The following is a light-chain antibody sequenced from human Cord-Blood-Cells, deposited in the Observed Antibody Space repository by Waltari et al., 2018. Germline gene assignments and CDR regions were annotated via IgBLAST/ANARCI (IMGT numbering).Light chain of an antibody. Sequence: EIVLTQSPGTLPLSPGERATLSCRASQSVSSSYFAWYQQKPGQAPRHLIYASSSRATGIPDRFSGSGSGTDFTLTISRLEPEDLAVYYCQQYRAFGQGTKVEIK. CDR2: ASS. CDR3: QQYRA. J-gene: IGKJ1*01. V-gene: IGKV3-20*01. CDR1: QSVSSSY.